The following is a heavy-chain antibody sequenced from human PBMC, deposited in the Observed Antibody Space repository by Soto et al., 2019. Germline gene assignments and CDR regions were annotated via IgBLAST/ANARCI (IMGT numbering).Heavy chain of an antibody. CDR3: AIDLWWYTH. D-gene: IGHD2-15*01. Sequence: EVQLLESGGGLVQPGGSLRLSCTASGFTFSDHAMTWVRQAPGKGLEWLSGISGGGSGAYYADSVKGRFTVPRANSNNPLFLQMDSLRVEDTAVYYCAIDLWWYTHWGQGTLVTVSS. CDR1: GFTFSDHA. J-gene: IGHJ4*02. V-gene: IGHV3-23*01. CDR2: ISGGGSGA.